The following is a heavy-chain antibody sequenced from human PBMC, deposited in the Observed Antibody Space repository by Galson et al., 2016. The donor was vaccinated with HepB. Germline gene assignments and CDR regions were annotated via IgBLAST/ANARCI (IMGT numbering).Heavy chain of an antibody. CDR3: ARGPCGGDCYSPYRFYYYDMDV. CDR1: GSTFNVYF. CDR2: INPSGGST. V-gene: IGHV1-46*02. J-gene: IGHJ6*02. Sequence: SVKVSCKASGSTFNVYFVHWVRQAPGQGLEWMGIINPSGGSTSYAQKFQGRVTMTRDTSTSTVYMELRSLRSEDTAVYYCARGPCGGDCYSPYRFYYYDMDVWGQGTTVTVSS. D-gene: IGHD2-21*02.